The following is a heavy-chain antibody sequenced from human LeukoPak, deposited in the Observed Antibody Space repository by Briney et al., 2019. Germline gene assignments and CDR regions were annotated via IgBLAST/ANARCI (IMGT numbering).Heavy chain of an antibody. V-gene: IGHV1-2*06. J-gene: IGHJ4*02. CDR2: INPNSGGT. Sequence: ASVKVSCKASGYTFTSYYMHWVRQAPGQGLEWMGRINPNSGGTNYAQKFQGRVTMTRDTSISTAYMELSRLRSDDTAVYYCARVSRQLVLIDYWGQGTLVTVSS. CDR3: ARVSRQLVLIDY. CDR1: GYTFTSYY. D-gene: IGHD6-13*01.